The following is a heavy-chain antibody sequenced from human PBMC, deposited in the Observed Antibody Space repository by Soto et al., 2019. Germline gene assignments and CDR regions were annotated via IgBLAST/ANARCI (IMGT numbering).Heavy chain of an antibody. Sequence: SETLSLTCTVSGDSISGNYWSWIRQPPGKRLEWIGYMYSTGSTNYNPSLKSRVTMSVDTSKNQFSLKLSSVTAADTAVYYCARDKQQLFPYYYYYGMDVWGQGTTVT. J-gene: IGHJ6*02. D-gene: IGHD6-13*01. CDR3: ARDKQQLFPYYYYYGMDV. CDR2: MYSTGST. CDR1: GDSISGNY. V-gene: IGHV4-59*01.